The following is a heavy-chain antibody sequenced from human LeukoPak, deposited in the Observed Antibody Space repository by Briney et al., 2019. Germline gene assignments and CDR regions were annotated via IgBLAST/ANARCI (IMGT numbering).Heavy chain of an antibody. V-gene: IGHV3-48*04. CDR3: ARDQGPVGSFDY. D-gene: IGHD1-26*01. Sequence: GGSLRLSCAASEFTFSSYSMSWVRQAPGKGLEWVSYISSTASSIYYADSVKGRFTISRDNAKNSLYLQMNSLRAEDTAVYYCARDQGPVGSFDYWGQGTLVTVSS. J-gene: IGHJ4*02. CDR1: EFTFSSYS. CDR2: ISSTASSI.